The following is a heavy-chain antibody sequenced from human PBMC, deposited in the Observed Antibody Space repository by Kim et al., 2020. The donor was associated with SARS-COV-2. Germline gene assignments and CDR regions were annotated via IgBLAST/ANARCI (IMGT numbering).Heavy chain of an antibody. CDR3: ARDKGMVRGVISWFDP. J-gene: IGHJ5*02. D-gene: IGHD3-10*01. Sequence: SLKSRVTISVDTSKNQFSLKLSSVTAADTAVYYCARDKGMVRGVISWFDPWGQGTLVTVSS. V-gene: IGHV4-31*02.